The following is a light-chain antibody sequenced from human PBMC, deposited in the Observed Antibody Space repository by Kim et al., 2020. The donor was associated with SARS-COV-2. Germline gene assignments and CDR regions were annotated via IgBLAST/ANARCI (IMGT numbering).Light chain of an antibody. J-gene: IGLJ3*02. V-gene: IGLV3-21*04. CDR2: YDS. CDR3: QVWDSIIDHWV. Sequence: APGETAPMTCNGKNIADRSVHWYQQKAGQAPVLAIYYDSDRSSGIPGRYSGSSSGDTATLTISRVEAGDEADYYCQVWDSIIDHWVFGGGTQLTVL. CDR1: NIADRS.